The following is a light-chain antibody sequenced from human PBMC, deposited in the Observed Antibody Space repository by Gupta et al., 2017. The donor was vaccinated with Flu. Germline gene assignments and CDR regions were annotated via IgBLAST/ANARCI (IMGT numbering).Light chain of an antibody. CDR2: DVN. CDR1: RTDGGVDNY. CDR3: SSYPTGSANIVV. J-gene: IGLJ2*01. Sequence: IAYTTTRTDGGVDNYGFCYHQRPAEASNLMICDVNNRRSGVSPRCSCSTSGATASVTISRLPAEDEADYYCSSYPTGSANIVVFGGGTKLTVL. V-gene: IGLV2-14*04.